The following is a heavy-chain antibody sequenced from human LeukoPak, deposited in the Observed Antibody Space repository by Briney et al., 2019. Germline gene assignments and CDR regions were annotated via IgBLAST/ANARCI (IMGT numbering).Heavy chain of an antibody. CDR3: ARDRPGEGFDP. CDR2: ISSSSSYI. CDR1: GFTFSSYS. D-gene: IGHD3-10*01. V-gene: IGHV3-21*01. Sequence: GGSLRLSCAASGFTFSSYSMNWVRQAPGKGLEWVSSISSSSSYIYYADSVKGRFTISRDNAKNSLYLQMNSLRAEDTAVYYCARDRPGEGFDPWGQGTLVTVSS. J-gene: IGHJ5*02.